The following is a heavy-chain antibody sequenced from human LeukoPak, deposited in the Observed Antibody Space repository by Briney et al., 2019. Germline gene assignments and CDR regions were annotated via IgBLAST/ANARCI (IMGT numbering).Heavy chain of an antibody. CDR1: GFTFSSYA. Sequence: PGGSLRLSCAASGFTFSSYAMSWVRQAPGKGLEWVSAISGSGGSTYYADSVKGRFTISRDNSKNTLYLQMNSLRAEDTAVYYCAKGMSRWLVPGDPVDYWGQGTLVTVSS. CDR3: AKGMSRWLVPGDPVDY. J-gene: IGHJ4*02. D-gene: IGHD6-19*01. CDR2: ISGSGGST. V-gene: IGHV3-23*01.